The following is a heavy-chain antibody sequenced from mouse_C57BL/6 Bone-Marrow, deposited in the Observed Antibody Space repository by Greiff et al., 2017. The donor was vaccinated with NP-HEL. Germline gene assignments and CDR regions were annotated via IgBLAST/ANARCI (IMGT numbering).Heavy chain of an antibody. CDR2: IYPRDGST. Sequence: QVQLKESDAELVKPGASVKISCKVSGYTFTDHTIHWMKQRPEQGLEWIGYIYPRDGSTKYNEKFKGKATLTADKSSSTAYMQLNSLTSEDSAVYFCSRVYYGRSSNYYAMDYWGQGTSVTVSS. V-gene: IGHV1-78*01. CDR3: SRVYYGRSSNYYAMDY. CDR1: GYTFTDHT. D-gene: IGHD1-1*01. J-gene: IGHJ4*01.